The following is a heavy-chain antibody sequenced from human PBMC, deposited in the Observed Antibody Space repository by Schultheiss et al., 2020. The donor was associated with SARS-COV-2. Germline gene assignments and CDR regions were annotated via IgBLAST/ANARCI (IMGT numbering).Heavy chain of an antibody. CDR3: ARGGSSWYGSGGMDV. CDR2: MNPNSGNT. D-gene: IGHD6-13*01. V-gene: IGHV1-8*02. Sequence: ASVKVSCKASGYTFTGYYMHWVRQAPGQGLEWMGWMNPNSGNTGYAQKFQGRVTMTRNTSISTAYMELSSLRSEDTAVYYCARGGSSWYGSGGMDVWGQGTTVTVSS. CDR1: GYTFTGYY. J-gene: IGHJ6*02.